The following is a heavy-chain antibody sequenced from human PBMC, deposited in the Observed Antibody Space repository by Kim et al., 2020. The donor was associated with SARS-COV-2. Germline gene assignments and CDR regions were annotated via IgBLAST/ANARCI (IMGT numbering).Heavy chain of an antibody. D-gene: IGHD6-13*01. CDR2: TYYRSKWYN. CDR1: GDSVSSNSAA. Sequence: SQTLSLTCAISGDSVSSNSAAWNWIRQSPSRGLEWLGRTYYRSKWYNDYAVSVKSRIAINPDTSKNQFSLQLNSVTPEDTAVYYCARDSARIAAAGTRYNWFDPWGQGTLVTVS. CDR3: ARDSARIAAAGTRYNWFDP. J-gene: IGHJ5*02. V-gene: IGHV6-1*01.